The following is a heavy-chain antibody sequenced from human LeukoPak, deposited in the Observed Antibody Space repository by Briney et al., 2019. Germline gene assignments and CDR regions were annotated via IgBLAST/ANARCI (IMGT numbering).Heavy chain of an antibody. V-gene: IGHV2-5*02. Sequence: SGPTLVKPTQTLTLTCTFSGFSLSTSGVGVGWIRQPPGKALEWLALIYWDDDKRYSPSLKSRLTITKDTSKNQVVLTMTNTDPVDTATYYCARRDYYGSGSYYDYWGQGTLVTVSS. J-gene: IGHJ4*02. CDR2: IYWDDDK. CDR1: GFSLSTSGVG. CDR3: ARRDYYGSGSYYDY. D-gene: IGHD3-10*01.